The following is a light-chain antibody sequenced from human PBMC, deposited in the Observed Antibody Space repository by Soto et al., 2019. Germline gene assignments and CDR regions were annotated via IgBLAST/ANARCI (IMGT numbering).Light chain of an antibody. J-gene: IGKJ4*01. CDR1: QSVSSY. CDR2: DAS. V-gene: IGKV3-11*01. Sequence: EIVLTQSPATLSLSPGDRATLSCRASQSVSSYLAWYQQKPGQAPRLLIYDASNRATGTPARFSGSGSGTDFMLTISSLEPEDFAVYYCQQRSNWLLTFGGGTKVEIK. CDR3: QQRSNWLLT.